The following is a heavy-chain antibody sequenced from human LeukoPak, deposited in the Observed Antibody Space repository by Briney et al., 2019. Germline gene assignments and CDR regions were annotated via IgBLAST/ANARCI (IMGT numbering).Heavy chain of an antibody. Sequence: GGSLRLSCAASGFTFSSHAMSWVRQAPGKGLEWVSAISGSGGSTYYADSVKGRFTISRDNSKNTLYLQMNSLRAEDTAVYYCASHIVVVPAAIRNWGQGTLVTVSS. CDR2: ISGSGGST. J-gene: IGHJ4*02. D-gene: IGHD2-2*02. V-gene: IGHV3-23*01. CDR3: ASHIVVVPAAIRN. CDR1: GFTFSSHA.